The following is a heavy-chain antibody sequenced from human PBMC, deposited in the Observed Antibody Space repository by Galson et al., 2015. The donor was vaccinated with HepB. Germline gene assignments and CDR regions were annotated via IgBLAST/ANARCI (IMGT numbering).Heavy chain of an antibody. V-gene: IGHV4-39*07. CDR3: ARAAGDSSTYANGY. CDR1: GASISSSLSS. Sequence: SETLSLTCTVSGASISSSLSSWVWVRQPPEKGLEWIGSIYYTGNTYYKSSLKSRVTISADMSKNQLSLKVNSVTAADTAVYYCARAAGDSSTYANGYWGQGALVTFSA. D-gene: IGHD5-18*01. CDR2: IYYTGNT. J-gene: IGHJ4*02.